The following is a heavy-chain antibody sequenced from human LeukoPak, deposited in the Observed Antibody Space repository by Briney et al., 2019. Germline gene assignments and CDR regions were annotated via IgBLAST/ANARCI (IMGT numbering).Heavy chain of an antibody. D-gene: IGHD6-25*01. V-gene: IGHV4-61*01. CDR3: ARDSLLRGSGWDYWYFDL. J-gene: IGHJ2*01. CDR2: MHYSGST. CDR1: GGSVSNGNYY. Sequence: PSETLSLTCTVSGGSVSNGNYYWSWIRQPPGKGLEWFGNMHYSGSTNYNPSLKSRVTISVDTSMNQFSLLLTSATAADTAVYYCARDSLLRGSGWDYWYFDLWGRGTLVTVSS.